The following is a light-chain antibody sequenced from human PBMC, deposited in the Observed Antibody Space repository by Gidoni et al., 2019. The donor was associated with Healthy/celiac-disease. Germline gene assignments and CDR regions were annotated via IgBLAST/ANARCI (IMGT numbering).Light chain of an antibody. CDR3: CSYAGSYTFVV. J-gene: IGLJ2*01. Sequence: QSALTQPRPVSGSTGQSVTISCTGTSSDVGGYNYVSWYQQHPGKAPKLMIYDVSKRPSGVPDRFSGSKSGNTASLTISGLQAEDEVDYYCCSYAGSYTFVVFGGGTKLTVL. CDR2: DVS. CDR1: SSDVGGYNY. V-gene: IGLV2-11*01.